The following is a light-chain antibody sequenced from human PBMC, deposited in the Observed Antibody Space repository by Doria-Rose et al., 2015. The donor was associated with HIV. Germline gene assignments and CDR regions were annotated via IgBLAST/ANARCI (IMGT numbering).Light chain of an antibody. Sequence: DIRVTQSASSLSASVGDRVTITCRASQSTGSFLNWYQQRPGKAPKLLIYAASSLQNEVPSRFSGSGSGTDFALTISSLQPEDFATCFCQQSYSTPLTFGGGTKVEIK. CDR1: QSTGSF. CDR2: AAS. V-gene: IGKV1-39*01. J-gene: IGKJ4*01. CDR3: QQSYSTPLT.